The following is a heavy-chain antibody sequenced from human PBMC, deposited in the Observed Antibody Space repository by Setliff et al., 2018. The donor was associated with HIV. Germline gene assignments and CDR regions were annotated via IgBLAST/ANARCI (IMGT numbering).Heavy chain of an antibody. D-gene: IGHD3-9*01. CDR2: IIPIFAAA. CDR3: ARVPILRYASPVDM. V-gene: IGHV1-69*06. J-gene: IGHJ4*02. Sequence: ASVKVSCKASGGTFSSYGISWVRQAPGQGLEWMGGIIPIFAAAHYAQMFQGRVTFTADTSTNTAYMELSSLRSEDTALYYCARVPILRYASPVDMWGQGTLVTVSS. CDR1: GGTFSSYG.